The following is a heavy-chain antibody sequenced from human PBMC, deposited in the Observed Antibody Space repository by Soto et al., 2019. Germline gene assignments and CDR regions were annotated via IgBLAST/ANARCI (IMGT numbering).Heavy chain of an antibody. CDR3: ARDGSTLGYCSGGSCYSHIYYGMDV. V-gene: IGHV3-21*01. CDR1: GFTFSSYS. J-gene: IGHJ6*02. D-gene: IGHD2-15*01. Sequence: GGSLRLSCAASGFTFSSYSMNWVRQAPGKGLEWVSSISSSSSYIYYADSVKGRFTISRDNSKNSLYLQMNSLRAEDTAVYYCARDGSTLGYCSGGSCYSHIYYGMDVWGQGTTVTVSS. CDR2: ISSSSSYI.